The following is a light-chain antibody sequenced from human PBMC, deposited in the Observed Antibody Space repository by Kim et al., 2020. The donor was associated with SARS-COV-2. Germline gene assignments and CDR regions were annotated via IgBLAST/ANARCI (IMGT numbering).Light chain of an antibody. CDR2: RDS. J-gene: IGLJ1*01. CDR3: QVWDSSTYV. CDR1: NIGSKN. Sequence: VALGQTARINCGGNNIGSKNVHWYQQKPGQAPVLVIYRDSNRPSGIPERFSGSNSGNTATLTISRAQAGDEADYYCQVWDSSTYVFGTGTKVTVL. V-gene: IGLV3-9*01.